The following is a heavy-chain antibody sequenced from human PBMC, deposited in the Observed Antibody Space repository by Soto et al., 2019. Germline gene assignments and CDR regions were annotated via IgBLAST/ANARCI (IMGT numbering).Heavy chain of an antibody. Sequence: EVQLLESGGGLVQPGGSLRLSCAASGFTFSSYAMSWVRQAPGKGLEWVSAISGSGGSTYYADSVKGRFTISRDNSKNRLYLQMNTLRAEETAVYYCAKDGVPATYYVFWSHWGQGTLVTVSS. D-gene: IGHD3-3*01. J-gene: IGHJ4*02. CDR3: AKDGVPATYYVFWSH. CDR2: ISGSGGST. V-gene: IGHV3-23*01. CDR1: GFTFSSYA.